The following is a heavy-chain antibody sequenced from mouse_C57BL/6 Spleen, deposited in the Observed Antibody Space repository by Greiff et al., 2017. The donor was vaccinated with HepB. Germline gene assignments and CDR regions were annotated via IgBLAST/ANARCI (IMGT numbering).Heavy chain of an antibody. J-gene: IGHJ4*01. CDR2: INPNYGTT. Sequence: VQLKQSGPELVKPGASVKISCKASGYSFPDYNMNWVKQSNGKSLEWIGVINPNYGTTSYNQKFKGKATLTVDQSSRTAYMQLNSLTSEDTAVYYCERKEGVCITTVGDAMDYWGQGTSVTVSS. V-gene: IGHV1-39*01. CDR3: ERKEGVCITTVGDAMDY. CDR1: GYSFPDYN. D-gene: IGHD1-1*01.